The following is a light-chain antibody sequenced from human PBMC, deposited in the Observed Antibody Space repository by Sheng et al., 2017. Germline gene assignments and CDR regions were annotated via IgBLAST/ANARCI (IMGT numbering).Light chain of an antibody. Sequence: VMTQSPVTLSVSPGERASLSCRASQSISNNLAWYQQKPGQTPRLLIYAASTRATGIPVRFSGTGSGTEFTLTISNLQSEDFAVYYCHQYNEWPPLFTFGPGTKVDIK. CDR1: QSISNN. CDR2: AAS. CDR3: HQYNEWPPLFT. V-gene: IGKV3D-15*01. J-gene: IGKJ3*01.